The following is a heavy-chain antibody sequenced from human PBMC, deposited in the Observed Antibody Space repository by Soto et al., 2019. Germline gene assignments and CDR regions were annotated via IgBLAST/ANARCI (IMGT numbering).Heavy chain of an antibody. CDR2: VIHSGGT. CDR1: GGTFNDHY. J-gene: IGHJ4*02. V-gene: IGHV4-34*08. Sequence: LETPPLTCGVYGGTFNDHYWSWIRQPPGKGLEWIGEVIHSGGTNYNPSLKSRVTISVDTSRHQFSLKLTSVTAADTAVYYCARRRGGNYPSYLDYWGQGTLVTVSS. D-gene: IGHD3-10*01. CDR3: ARRRGGNYPSYLDY.